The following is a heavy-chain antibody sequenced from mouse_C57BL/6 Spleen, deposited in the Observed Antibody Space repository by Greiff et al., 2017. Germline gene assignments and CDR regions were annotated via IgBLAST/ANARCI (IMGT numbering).Heavy chain of an antibody. CDR3: ARDGDYDGFDY. J-gene: IGHJ2*01. V-gene: IGHV5-4*01. CDR1: GFTFSSYA. D-gene: IGHD2-4*01. Sequence: KLVESGGGLVKPGGSLKLSCAASGFTFSSYAMSWVRQTPEKRLEWVATISDGGSYTYYPDNVKGRFTISRDNAKNNLYLQMSHLKSEDTAMYYCARDGDYDGFDYWGQGTTLTVSS. CDR2: ISDGGSYT.